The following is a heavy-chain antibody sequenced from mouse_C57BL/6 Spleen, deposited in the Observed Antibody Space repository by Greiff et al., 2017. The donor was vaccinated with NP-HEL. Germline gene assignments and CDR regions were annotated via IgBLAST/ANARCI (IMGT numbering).Heavy chain of an antibody. CDR2: IYPGDGDT. Sequence: VKLMESGPELVKPGASVKISCKASGYAFSSSWMNWVKQRPGKGLEWIGRIYPGDGDTNYNGKFKGKATLTADKSSSTAYMQLSSLTSEDSAVYFCAREGNDYLFAYWGQGTLVTVSA. J-gene: IGHJ3*01. CDR1: GYAFSSSW. CDR3: AREGNDYLFAY. V-gene: IGHV1-82*01. D-gene: IGHD2-4*01.